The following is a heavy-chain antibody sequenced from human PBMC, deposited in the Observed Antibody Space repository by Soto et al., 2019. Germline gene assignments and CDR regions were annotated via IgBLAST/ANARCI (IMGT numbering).Heavy chain of an antibody. J-gene: IGHJ6*02. CDR1: GGSISSGDYY. CDR2: IYYSGST. CDR3: ARDKLELLHYYYGMDV. Sequence: PSETLSLTCTVSGGSISSGDYYWSWIRQPPGKGLEWIGYIYYSGSTYYNPSLKSRVTISVDTSKNQFSLKLSSVTAADTAVYYCARDKLELLHYYYGMDVCGQGTTVTVS. D-gene: IGHD1-7*01. V-gene: IGHV4-30-4*01.